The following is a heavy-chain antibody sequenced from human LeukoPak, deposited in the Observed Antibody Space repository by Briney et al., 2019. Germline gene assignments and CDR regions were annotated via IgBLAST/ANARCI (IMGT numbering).Heavy chain of an antibody. J-gene: IGHJ4*02. CDR1: GYSFTSYW. V-gene: IGHV5-51*01. Sequence: GESLKISCKGSGYSFTSYWIGWVRQLPGKGLEWMGIIYPGDSETRYSPSFQGQVTISADKSISTAYLQWSSLKASDTAMYYCARRRDLYSGSYYPFDYWGQGTLVTVSS. D-gene: IGHD1-26*01. CDR3: ARRRDLYSGSYYPFDY. CDR2: IYPGDSET.